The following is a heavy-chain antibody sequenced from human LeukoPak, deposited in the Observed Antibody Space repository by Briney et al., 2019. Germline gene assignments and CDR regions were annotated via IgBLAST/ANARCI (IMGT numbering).Heavy chain of an antibody. J-gene: IGHJ4*02. CDR3: ARRYGGNSGFSLDY. V-gene: IGHV1-69*01. Sequence: SVKVSCKASGGTFSSYTISWVRQAPGQGLEWMGGIIPIFGTANYAQKFQGRVTITADESTSTAYMELSSLRSEDTAVYYCARRYGGNSGFSLDYWGQGTLVTVSS. D-gene: IGHD4-23*01. CDR2: IIPIFGTA. CDR1: GGTFSSYT.